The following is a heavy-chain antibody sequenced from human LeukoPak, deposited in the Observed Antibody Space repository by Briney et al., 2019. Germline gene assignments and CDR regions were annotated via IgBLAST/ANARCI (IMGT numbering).Heavy chain of an antibody. V-gene: IGHV4-34*01. Sequence: PSETLSLTCAVYGVSFSGYYWSWIRQPPGKGLEWIGEINHSGSTNYNPSLKSRVTISVDTSKNQFSLKLSSVTAADTAVYYCASKRGATYYYDSSGYYPFDYWGQGTLVTVSS. CDR3: ASKRGATYYYDSSGYYPFDY. CDR1: GVSFSGYY. J-gene: IGHJ4*02. CDR2: INHSGST. D-gene: IGHD3-22*01.